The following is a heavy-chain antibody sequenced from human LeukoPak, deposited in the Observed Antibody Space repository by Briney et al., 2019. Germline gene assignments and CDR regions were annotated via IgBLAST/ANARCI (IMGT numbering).Heavy chain of an antibody. CDR3: AREGGELRGYSSEGVDY. CDR1: GYTFTSYG. D-gene: IGHD5-18*01. J-gene: IGHJ4*02. Sequence: VSVKVSCKASGYTFTSYGISWVRQAPGQGLEWMGWISAYNGNTNYAQKLQGRVTMTTDTSTSTAYMELRSLRSDDTAVYYCAREGGELRGYSSEGVDYWGQGTLVTVST. CDR2: ISAYNGNT. V-gene: IGHV1-18*01.